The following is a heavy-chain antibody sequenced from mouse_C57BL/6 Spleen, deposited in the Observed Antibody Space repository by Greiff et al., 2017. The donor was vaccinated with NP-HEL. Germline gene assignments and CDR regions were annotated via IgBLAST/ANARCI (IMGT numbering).Heavy chain of an antibody. V-gene: IGHV1-69*01. D-gene: IGHD1-1*02. Sequence: QVQLQQPGAELVMPGASVKLSCKASGYTFTSYWMHWVKQRPGQGLEWIGEIDPSDSYTNYNQKFKGKSTLTVDKSSSTAYMQLSSLTSEDSAVYYCARRPYGLDYWGQGTTLTVSS. CDR2: IDPSDSYT. CDR3: ARRPYGLDY. CDR1: GYTFTSYW. J-gene: IGHJ2*01.